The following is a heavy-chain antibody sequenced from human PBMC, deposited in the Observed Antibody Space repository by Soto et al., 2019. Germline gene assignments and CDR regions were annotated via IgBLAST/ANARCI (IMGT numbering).Heavy chain of an antibody. V-gene: IGHV1-69*01. CDR3: ARVALSGIMMGGVDS. Sequence: QVLLVQSGAEVRRPGSSVKISCKASGGTFTNFAISWVRQAPGQGLELVGGIVPMFGTTHYPQKFQGRVTVTADESTRTASMDLHGLISADTAIYYCARVALSGIMMGGVDSWGQGTQVTVSS. CDR1: GGTFTNFA. CDR2: IVPMFGTT. J-gene: IGHJ4*02. D-gene: IGHD1-20*01.